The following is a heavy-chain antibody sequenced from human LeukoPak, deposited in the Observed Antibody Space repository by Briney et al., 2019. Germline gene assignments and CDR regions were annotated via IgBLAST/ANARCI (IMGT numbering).Heavy chain of an antibody. D-gene: IGHD3-10*01. V-gene: IGHV3-30*04. CDR3: ARPLMYYYGSETYFWFDP. CDR2: ISYDGSNK. CDR1: GFTFSTYA. J-gene: IGHJ5*02. Sequence: GGSLRLSCAASGFTFSTYAMYWVRQAPGKGLEWVAVISYDGSNKYYADSVKGRFTISRDNSKNTLYLQMNSLRAEDTAVYYCARPLMYYYGSETYFWFDPWGQGTLVTVSS.